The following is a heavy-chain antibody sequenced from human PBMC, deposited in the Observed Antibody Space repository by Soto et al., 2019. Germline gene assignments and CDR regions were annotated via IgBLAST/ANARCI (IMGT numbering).Heavy chain of an antibody. V-gene: IGHV3-21*01. CDR3: ARDLWYSSGPAHFDY. D-gene: IGHD6-19*01. Sequence: KPGGSLRLSCAASGFTFSSYSMNWVRQAPGKGLEWVSSISSSSSYIYYADSVKGRFTISRDNAKNSLYLQMNSLRAEDTAVYYCARDLWYSSGPAHFDYWGQGTLVTVSS. J-gene: IGHJ4*02. CDR1: GFTFSSYS. CDR2: ISSSSSYI.